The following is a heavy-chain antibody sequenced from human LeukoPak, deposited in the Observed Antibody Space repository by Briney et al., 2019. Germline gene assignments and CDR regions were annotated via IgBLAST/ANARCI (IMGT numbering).Heavy chain of an antibody. D-gene: IGHD6-13*01. Sequence: SETLSLTCAVYGGSFSGYYWSWIRQPPGKGLEWIGEINHSGSTNYNPSLKSRVTISVDTSKNQFSLKLSSVTAADTAVYYCARDQGSSWYAYWGQGTLVTVSS. CDR1: GGSFSGYY. J-gene: IGHJ4*02. V-gene: IGHV4-34*01. CDR3: ARDQGSSWYAY. CDR2: INHSGST.